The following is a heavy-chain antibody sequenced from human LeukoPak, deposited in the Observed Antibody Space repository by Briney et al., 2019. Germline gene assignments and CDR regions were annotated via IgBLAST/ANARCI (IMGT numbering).Heavy chain of an antibody. V-gene: IGHV4-39*07. CDR1: GGSISSSSYY. CDR2: IYYSGST. Sequence: SETLSLTCTVSGGSISSSSYYWGWIRQPPGKGLEWIGSIYYSGSTNYNPSLKSRVTISVDTSKNQFSLKLSSVTAADTAVYYCARGAGMVRGVILEFYYYYMDVWGKGTTVTVSS. CDR3: ARGAGMVRGVILEFYYYYMDV. J-gene: IGHJ6*03. D-gene: IGHD3-10*01.